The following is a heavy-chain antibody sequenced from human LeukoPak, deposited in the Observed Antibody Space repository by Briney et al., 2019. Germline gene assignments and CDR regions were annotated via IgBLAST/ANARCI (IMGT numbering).Heavy chain of an antibody. CDR3: AKAAHIVVVTADFDY. V-gene: IGHV3-23*01. J-gene: IGHJ4*02. Sequence: PGGSLRLSCAASGFTFSSYAMSWVRQAPGKGLEWVSAISGSGGSTYYADSVKGWFTISRDNSKNTLYLQMNSLRAEDTAVYYCAKAAHIVVVTADFDYWGQGTLVTVSS. D-gene: IGHD2-21*02. CDR2: ISGSGGST. CDR1: GFTFSSYA.